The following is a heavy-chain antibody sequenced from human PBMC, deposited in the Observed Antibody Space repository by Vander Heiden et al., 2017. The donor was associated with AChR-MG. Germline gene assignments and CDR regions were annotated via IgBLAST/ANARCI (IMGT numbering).Heavy chain of an antibody. CDR1: ESIFSDHY. CDR3: ARLPRKPNSYWGYCDF. J-gene: IGHJ4*02. V-gene: IGHV3-11*05. Sequence: QVQAVESGGHLVKPGGSLRLPCVVTESIFSDHYMTWIRQTPGKGLEWLSYISDNSASANYAASVKGRFTISRDNAKNTLYLEMSSLRPEDTAVYFCARLPRKPNSYWGYCDFWGPGTLVTVSS. D-gene: IGHD3-10*01. CDR2: ISDNSASA.